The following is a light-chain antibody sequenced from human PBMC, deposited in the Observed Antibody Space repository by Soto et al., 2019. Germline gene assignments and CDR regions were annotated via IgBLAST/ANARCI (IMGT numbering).Light chain of an antibody. J-gene: IGKJ5*01. CDR3: QQYGSSPPPIT. Sequence: IVMTHSQATLSVSPGERATLSWWASHNISNYLIWYQQKPGQAPRLLIYDVSNRATGIPARFSGSGSGTDFTLTISRLEPEDFAVYYCQQYGSSPPPITFGQGTRLEI. V-gene: IGKV3-20*01. CDR2: DVS. CDR1: HNISNY.